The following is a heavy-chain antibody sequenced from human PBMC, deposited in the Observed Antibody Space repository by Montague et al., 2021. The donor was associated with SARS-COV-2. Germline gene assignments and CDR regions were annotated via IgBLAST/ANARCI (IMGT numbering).Heavy chain of an antibody. CDR2: FYYSGST. V-gene: IGHV4-39*01. D-gene: IGHD3-3*01. CDR1: GGSISSSSYY. Sequence: SETLSLTCTVSGGSISSSSYYWGWIRQPPGKGLEWIGSFYYSGSTYYNPSLKSRVTISVDTSKNQFSLKLSSVTAADTAVYYCARHGLAGITIFGVVTPRGGFDIWGQGTMVTVSS. CDR3: ARHGLAGITIFGVVTPRGGFDI. J-gene: IGHJ3*02.